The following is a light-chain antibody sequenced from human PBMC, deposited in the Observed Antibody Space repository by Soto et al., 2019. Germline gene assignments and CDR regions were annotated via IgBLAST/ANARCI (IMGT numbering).Light chain of an antibody. CDR1: HFVASSY. V-gene: IGKV3-20*01. J-gene: IGKJ1*01. CDR2: GAS. CDR3: QQYGTSPRGT. Sequence: EIVLTQSPGTLSLSPGERATLSCRASHFVASSYVAWYQQKPGQAPRLLIYGASSRATGIPDRFSGSGSGTDFTLTISRLEPEDFAMYYCQQYGTSPRGTFGQGTKVDIK.